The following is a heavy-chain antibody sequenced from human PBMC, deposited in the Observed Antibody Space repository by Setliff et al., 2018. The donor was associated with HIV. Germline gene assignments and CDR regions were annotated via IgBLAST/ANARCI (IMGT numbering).Heavy chain of an antibody. Sequence: ASVKVSCKASGYTFASFGISWVRQAPGQGPEWVGWIGGDNGIPSYAQKLRDRVTLTADTSTKTVFMELRSLRSDDTAVYYCARGMDDSRSSVWYYWGQGTLVT. D-gene: IGHD6-6*01. J-gene: IGHJ4*02. CDR1: GYTFASFG. CDR2: IGGDNGIP. CDR3: ARGMDDSRSSVWYY. V-gene: IGHV1-18*01.